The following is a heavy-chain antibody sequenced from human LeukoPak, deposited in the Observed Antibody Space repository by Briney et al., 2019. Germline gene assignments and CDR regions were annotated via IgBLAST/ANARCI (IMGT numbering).Heavy chain of an antibody. V-gene: IGHV3-73*01. D-gene: IGHD3-10*01. J-gene: IGHJ4*02. CDR1: GFTFSGSA. CDR3: TGNCYVSGSYADFDY. CDR2: IRSTANGYAT. Sequence: SGGSLRLSCAASGFTFSGSALHWVRQASGKGLEWVGRIRSTANGYATAYAASVKGRFTISRDDSKNTAYLQMDSLKTEDTAVYYCTGNCYVSGSYADFDYWGQGTLVTVSS.